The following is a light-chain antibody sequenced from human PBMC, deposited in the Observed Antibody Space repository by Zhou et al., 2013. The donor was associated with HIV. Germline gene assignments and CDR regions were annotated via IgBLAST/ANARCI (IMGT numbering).Light chain of an antibody. Sequence: DIQMTQSPSSLSASVGDRVTITCRASQNIKYYVNWYQQKPGKAPNLLIHAASSLQSGVPSRFSGSGSGTDFTLTISSLQPEDFATYYCQQSYSTPRITFGQGTRLEIK. CDR1: QNIKYY. CDR2: AAS. CDR3: QQSYSTPRIT. V-gene: IGKV1-39*01. J-gene: IGKJ5*01.